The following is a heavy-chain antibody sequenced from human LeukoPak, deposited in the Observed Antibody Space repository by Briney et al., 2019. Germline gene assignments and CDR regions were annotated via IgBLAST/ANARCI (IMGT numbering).Heavy chain of an antibody. V-gene: IGHV1-2*02. CDR1: GYPFIGYY. CDR2: IDPNSGGT. D-gene: IGHD6-6*01. Sequence: ASVKVSCKASGYPFIGYYIHWVRQAPGQGLEWMGWIDPNSGGTNYVHNFQGRVTMTRDTSISTAYMELSSLRSEDMAVYYCARFSSSKHNFDYWGQGTLVTVSS. J-gene: IGHJ4*02. CDR3: ARFSSSKHNFDY.